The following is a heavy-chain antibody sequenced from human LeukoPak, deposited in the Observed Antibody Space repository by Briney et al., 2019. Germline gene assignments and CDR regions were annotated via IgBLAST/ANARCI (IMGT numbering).Heavy chain of an antibody. J-gene: IGHJ4*02. CDR2: IFPILGIA. Sequence: GSSVKVSCKASGGTFSSYAISWVRQAPGQGLEWMGGIFPILGIANYAQKFQGRVTMTTDTSTSTAYMELRSLRSDDTAVYYCARESSGWYGYWGQGTLVTVSS. V-gene: IGHV1-69*04. D-gene: IGHD6-19*01. CDR3: ARESSGWYGY. CDR1: GGTFSSYA.